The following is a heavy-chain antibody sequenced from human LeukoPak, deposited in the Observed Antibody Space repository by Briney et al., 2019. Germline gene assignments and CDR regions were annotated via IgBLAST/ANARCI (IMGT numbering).Heavy chain of an antibody. V-gene: IGHV3-33*01. Sequence: GRSLRLSCAASGFTFSSYGMHWVRQAPGKGLEWVAVLWFDGSNTYYADSVKGRFTISRDNSKDTLYLQMNSLRAEDTAVYYCARDYTLFPHWYFALWGRGTLVTVSS. CDR3: ARDYTLFPHWYFAL. CDR1: GFTFSSYG. D-gene: IGHD2-2*02. CDR2: LWFDGSNT. J-gene: IGHJ2*01.